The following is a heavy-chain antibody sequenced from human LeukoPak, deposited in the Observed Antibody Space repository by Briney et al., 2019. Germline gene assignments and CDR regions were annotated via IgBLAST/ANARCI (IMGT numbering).Heavy chain of an antibody. CDR1: GFTFSSYS. V-gene: IGHV3-74*01. D-gene: IGHD3-22*01. CDR3: ARVPRYYYDSSDYFDY. CDR2: INSDGSST. J-gene: IGHJ4*02. Sequence: GGSLRLSCAASGFTFSSYSMNWVRQAPGKGLVWVSRINSDGSSTSYADSVKGRFTISRDNAKNTLYLQMNSLRAEDTAVYYCARVPRYYYDSSDYFDYWGQGTLVTVSS.